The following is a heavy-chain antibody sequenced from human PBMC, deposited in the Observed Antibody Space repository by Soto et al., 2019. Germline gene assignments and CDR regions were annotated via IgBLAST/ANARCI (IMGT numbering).Heavy chain of an antibody. V-gene: IGHV3-73*02. Sequence: EVQLVESGGGLVQPGGSLILSCAASGFTFSGSAMHWVRQASGKGLEWVGRIRSKANSYATAYAASVKGRFTISRDDSKNTAYLQMNSLKTEDTAVYYCTRPGVVGATFWGQGTLVTVSS. CDR1: GFTFSGSA. CDR2: IRSKANSYAT. D-gene: IGHD1-26*01. CDR3: TRPGVVGATF. J-gene: IGHJ4*02.